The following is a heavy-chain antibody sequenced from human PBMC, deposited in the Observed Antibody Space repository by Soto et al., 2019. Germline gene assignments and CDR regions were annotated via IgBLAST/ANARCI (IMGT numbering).Heavy chain of an antibody. CDR2: IYYSGST. V-gene: IGHV4-39*01. CDR1: GGSISSSSYY. D-gene: IGHD6-19*01. CDR3: ARRIAVAGMNVLQACDI. Sequence: QLQLQESGPGLVKPSETLSLTCTVSGGSISSSSYYWGWIRQPPGKGLEWIGSIYYSGSTYYNPSLKSRVTISVDTSKNQFTLKLSAVTASDTAVYYCARRIAVAGMNVLQACDIWGQGTMVTDSS. J-gene: IGHJ3*02.